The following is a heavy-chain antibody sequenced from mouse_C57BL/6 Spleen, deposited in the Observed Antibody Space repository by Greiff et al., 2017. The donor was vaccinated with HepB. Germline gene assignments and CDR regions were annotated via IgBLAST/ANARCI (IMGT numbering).Heavy chain of an antibody. CDR1: GYTFTEYT. Sequence: VQLQQSGAELVKPGASVKLSCKASGYTFTEYTIHWVKQRSGQGLEWIGWFYPGSGSIKYNEKFKDKATLTADKSSSTVYMELSRLTSEDSAVYFCARDEDYCGSSYVAWFAYWGQGTLVTVSA. CDR2: FYPGSGSI. V-gene: IGHV1-62-2*01. D-gene: IGHD1-1*01. CDR3: ARDEDYCGSSYVAWFAY. J-gene: IGHJ3*01.